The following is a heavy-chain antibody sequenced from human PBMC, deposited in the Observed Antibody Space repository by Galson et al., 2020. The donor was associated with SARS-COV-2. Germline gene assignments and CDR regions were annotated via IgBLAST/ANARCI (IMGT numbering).Heavy chain of an antibody. D-gene: IGHD2-15*01. CDR1: GFTFTTYG. CDR2: ISSGTSYISRSGTST. CDR3: ARDGFCSGGGCSSYGMDV. V-gene: IGHV3-21*05. J-gene: IGHJ6*02. Sequence: GGSLRLSCAASGFTFTTYGVNWVPQAPGKGLDCIPYISSGTSYISRSGTSTNYADSVKGRFTISRDNARNSLFLQMNSLRVEDTAVYYCARDGFCSGGGCSSYGMDVWGQGTTITVSS.